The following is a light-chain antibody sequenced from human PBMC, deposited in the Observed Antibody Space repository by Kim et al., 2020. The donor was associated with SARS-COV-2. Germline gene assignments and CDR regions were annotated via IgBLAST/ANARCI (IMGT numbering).Light chain of an antibody. CDR3: QQRSSWPLT. J-gene: IGKJ4*01. V-gene: IGKV3-11*01. CDR2: DVS. CDR1: QSIRNN. Sequence: SSPGERASLSCRASQSIRNNLAWYQQKSGQAPRLVIYDVSNRATGIPARFSGSGSGTDFTLTISSLEPEDFAVYYCQQRSSWPLTFGGGTKVDIK.